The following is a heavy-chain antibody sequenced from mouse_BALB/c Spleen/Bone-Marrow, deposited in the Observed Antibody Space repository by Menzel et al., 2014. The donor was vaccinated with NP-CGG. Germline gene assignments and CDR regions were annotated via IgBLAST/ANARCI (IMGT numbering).Heavy chain of an antibody. Sequence: EVQLQESGPDLVKPGASVKISCKASGSSFXGYYMCWVKQSHGKSLEWIGRVNPNNGGTIYNQKFKDKAILTVDKSSTTAYMELRSLTSEDSAVYYCTRDVFDYWGQGTTLTVSS. CDR2: VNPNNGGT. J-gene: IGHJ2*01. V-gene: IGHV1-18*01. CDR1: GSSFXGYY. CDR3: TRDVFDY.